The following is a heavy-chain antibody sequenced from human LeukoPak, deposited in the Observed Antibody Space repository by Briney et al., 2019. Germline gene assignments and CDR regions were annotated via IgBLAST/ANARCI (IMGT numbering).Heavy chain of an antibody. V-gene: IGHV3-30*18. CDR2: ISYDGSNK. CDR3: AKDGGYSSSPLDY. CDR1: GFTFSSYG. D-gene: IGHD6-6*01. J-gene: IGHJ4*02. Sequence: GGSLRLSCAASGFTFSSYGMHWVRQAPGKGLEWVAVISYDGSNKYYADSVRGRFTISRDNSKNTLYLQMNSLRAEDTAVYYCAKDGGYSSSPLDYWGQGTLVTVSS.